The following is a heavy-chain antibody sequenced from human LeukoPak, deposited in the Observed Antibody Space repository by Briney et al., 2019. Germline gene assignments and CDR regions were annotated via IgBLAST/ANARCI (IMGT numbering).Heavy chain of an antibody. Sequence: GGSLRLSCAASGFTFSSYVMHWVRQAPGKGLEWVAVISYDGSNKYYADSVKGRFTISRDNPKKTVYLQMNSLRPEDTAVYYCASDGNYGLGSPRFDSWGQGTLVTVSS. CDR2: ISYDGSNK. CDR1: GFTFSSYV. J-gene: IGHJ4*02. V-gene: IGHV3-30*03. D-gene: IGHD3-10*01. CDR3: ASDGNYGLGSPRFDS.